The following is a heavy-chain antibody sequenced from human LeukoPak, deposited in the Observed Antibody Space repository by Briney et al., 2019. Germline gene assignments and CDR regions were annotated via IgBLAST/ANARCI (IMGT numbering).Heavy chain of an antibody. CDR3: ATLLQGDGMDV. J-gene: IGHJ6*04. D-gene: IGHD4-11*01. V-gene: IGHV3-33*01. CDR2: IWYDGSNT. CDR1: GFTFSSYG. Sequence: PGGSLRLSCAASGFTFSSYGMHWVRRAPGKGLEWVAVIWYDGSNTYYADSVKGRFTISRDNSKNTLYLQMNSLRAEDTAIYYCATLLQGDGMDVWGKGTTVTVSS.